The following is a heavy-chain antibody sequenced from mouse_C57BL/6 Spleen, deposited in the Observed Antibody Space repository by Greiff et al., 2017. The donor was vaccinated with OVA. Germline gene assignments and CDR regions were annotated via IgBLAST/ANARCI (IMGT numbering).Heavy chain of an antibody. CDR2: IYPGDGDT. D-gene: IGHD1-1*01. J-gene: IGHJ2*01. CDR1: GYAFSSSW. CDR3: AREGDYYGSSSYYFDY. Sequence: QVQLQQSGPELVKPGASVKISCKASGYAFSSSWMNWVKQRPGKGLEWIGRIYPGDGDTNYNGKFKGKATLTADKSSSTAYMQLSSLTSEDSAVYFCAREGDYYGSSSYYFDYWGQGTTLTVSS. V-gene: IGHV1-82*01.